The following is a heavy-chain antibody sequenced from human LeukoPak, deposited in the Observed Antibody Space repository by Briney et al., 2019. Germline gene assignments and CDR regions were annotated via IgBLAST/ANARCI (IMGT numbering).Heavy chain of an antibody. CDR2: IKQDGSEK. CDR3: ARDRQIAY. V-gene: IGHV3-7*01. J-gene: IGHJ4*02. CDR1: GFTFSNYW. Sequence: HPGGSLRLSCAASGFTFSNYWLTWVRQAPGQGLEWVANIKQDGSEKHYVDSVKGRLTISRDNAKNSLYLQMNSLRAEDTAVYYCARDRQIAYWGQGTLVTVYS.